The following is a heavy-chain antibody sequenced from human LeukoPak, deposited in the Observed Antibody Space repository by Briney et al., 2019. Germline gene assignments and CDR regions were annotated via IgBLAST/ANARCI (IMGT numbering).Heavy chain of an antibody. CDR2: INPNSGGT. CDR3: ARHPLDPSGYLIDY. D-gene: IGHD3-22*01. Sequence: ASVKVSCKASGYTFTGYYMHWVRQAPGQGLEWMGWINPNSGGTNYAQKFQGRVTMTRDTSISTAYMELSRLRSDDTAVYYCARHPLDPSGYLIDYWGQGTLVTVSS. CDR1: GYTFTGYY. V-gene: IGHV1-2*02. J-gene: IGHJ4*02.